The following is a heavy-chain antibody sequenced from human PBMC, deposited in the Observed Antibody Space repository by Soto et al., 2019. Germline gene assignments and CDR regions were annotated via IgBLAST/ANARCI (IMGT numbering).Heavy chain of an antibody. Sequence: ASVKVSCKASGYSFTDYYIHWVRQAPGQGLEWMGWINPNSGGTNFAPRFQGRVIMTRDTSISTAYMELSRLTSDDTAFYYCARGLGGIGYFDWLSGYWGQGTLVTVSS. CDR1: GYSFTDYY. D-gene: IGHD3-9*01. J-gene: IGHJ4*02. CDR2: INPNSGGT. V-gene: IGHV1-2*02. CDR3: ARGLGGIGYFDWLSGY.